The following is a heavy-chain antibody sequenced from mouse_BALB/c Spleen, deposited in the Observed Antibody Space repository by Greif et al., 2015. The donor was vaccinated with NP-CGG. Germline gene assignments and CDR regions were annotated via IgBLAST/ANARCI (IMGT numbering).Heavy chain of an antibody. CDR2: ISSGGSYT. D-gene: IGHD2-1*01. Sequence: EVQGVESGGDLVKPGGSLRLSCAASGFTFSSYGMSWVRQTPDKRLKWVATISSGGSYTYYPDSVKGRFTISRDNAKNALYLQMSSLKSEATAMYYCALYGNYHLDYWGQGTTLTVSS. J-gene: IGHJ2*01. CDR1: GFTFSSYG. CDR3: ALYGNYHLDY. V-gene: IGHV5-6*01.